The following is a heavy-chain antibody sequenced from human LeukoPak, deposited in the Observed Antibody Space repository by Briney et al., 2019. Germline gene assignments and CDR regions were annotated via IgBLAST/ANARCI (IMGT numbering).Heavy chain of an antibody. CDR3: ARVATVTNDAFDI. V-gene: IGHV1-2*02. J-gene: IGHJ3*02. CDR1: GYTFTGYY. CDR2: INPNSGGT. D-gene: IGHD4-17*01. Sequence: ASVKVSCTASGYTFTGYYMHWVRQAPGQGLEWMGWINPNSGGTNYAQKFQGRVTMTRDTSISTAYMELSRLRSDDTAVYYCARVATVTNDAFDIWGQGTMVTVSS.